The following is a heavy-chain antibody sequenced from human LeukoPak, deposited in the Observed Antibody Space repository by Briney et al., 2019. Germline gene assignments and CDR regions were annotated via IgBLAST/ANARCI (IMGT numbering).Heavy chain of an antibody. D-gene: IGHD3-22*01. V-gene: IGHV3-30*04. J-gene: IGHJ4*02. CDR3: ARDSRAMKVVVDY. CDR1: GFTFSSYS. CDR2: ISFDGKKT. Sequence: PGGSLRLSCTASGFTFSSYSIHWVRQAPGKGLEWVALISFDGKKTDYADSVKGRFTFSRDNSKNTVSLQMSDLRAEDTAVYYCARDSRAMKVVVDYWGQGTLVTVSS.